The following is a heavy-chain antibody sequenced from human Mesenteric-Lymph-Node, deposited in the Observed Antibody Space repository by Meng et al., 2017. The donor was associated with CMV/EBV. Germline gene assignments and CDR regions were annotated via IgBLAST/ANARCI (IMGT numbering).Heavy chain of an antibody. CDR2: IYSNGNT. CDR3: AGTQGRYCSDSRCFGGGFDT. CDR1: GASISSGGYY. Sequence: SETLSLTCIVSGASISSGGYYWNWIRQHPGQGLEWIGYIYSNGNTHHSPSLTGRISISVDTAKNQFSLNLSSVTAADTAVDYCAGTQGRYCSDSRCFGGGFDTWGQGTLVTVSS. D-gene: IGHD2-15*01. V-gene: IGHV4-31*03. J-gene: IGHJ5*02.